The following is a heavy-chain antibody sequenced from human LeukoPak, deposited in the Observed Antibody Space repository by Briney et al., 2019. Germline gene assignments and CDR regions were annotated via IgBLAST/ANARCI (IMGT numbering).Heavy chain of an antibody. J-gene: IGHJ5*02. Sequence: ASVKVSCKASGYTFTGYYMHWVRQAPGQGLEWMGWINPNSGGTNYAQKFQGRVTMTRDTSISTAYMELSRLGSDDTAVYYCARDTRKGFWSGYYGGFDPWGQGTLVTVSS. V-gene: IGHV1-2*02. D-gene: IGHD3-3*01. CDR3: ARDTRKGFWSGYYGGFDP. CDR2: INPNSGGT. CDR1: GYTFTGYY.